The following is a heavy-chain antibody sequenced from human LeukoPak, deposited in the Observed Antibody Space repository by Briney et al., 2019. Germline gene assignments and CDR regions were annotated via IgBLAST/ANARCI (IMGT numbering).Heavy chain of an antibody. J-gene: IGHJ4*02. CDR2: IYYSGST. CDR1: GGSISNGGYY. Sequence: SETLSLTCTVSGGSISNGGYYWSWIRQHPGKGLEWIGYIYYSGSTYYNPSLKSRVTRSVDTSKNQFSLKLSSVTAADTAVYYCARIDFVDYYFDYWGQGTLVTDSS. D-gene: IGHD2-21*01. V-gene: IGHV4-31*03. CDR3: ARIDFVDYYFDY.